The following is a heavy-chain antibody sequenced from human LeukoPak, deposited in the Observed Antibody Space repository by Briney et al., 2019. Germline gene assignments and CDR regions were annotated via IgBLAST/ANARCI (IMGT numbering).Heavy chain of an antibody. V-gene: IGHV4-34*01. CDR1: GGSFSGYY. J-gene: IGHJ3*02. CDR2: INHSGST. Sequence: SSETLSLTCAVYGGSFSGYYWSWIRQPPGKGLEWIGEINHSGSTNYNPSLKSRVNISVDTSKNQFSLKLSSVTAADTAVYYCARERPPYYYGSGSYRAFDIWGQGTMVTVSS. CDR3: ARERPPYYYGSGSYRAFDI. D-gene: IGHD3-10*01.